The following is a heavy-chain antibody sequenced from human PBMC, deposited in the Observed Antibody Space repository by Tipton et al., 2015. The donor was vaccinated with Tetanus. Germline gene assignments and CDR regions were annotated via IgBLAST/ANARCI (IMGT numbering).Heavy chain of an antibody. CDR3: ARKTGDTLGGRGAFDI. Sequence: LRLSCTVSGGSDNTLYSWGWIRQPPGKGLEWIGIIHYSGSTYYNPSLKSPVTIPADTSRTHFSLNLSSVTAADTAVYYCARKTGDTLGGRGAFDIWGQGTMLTVSS. D-gene: IGHD7-27*01. CDR1: GGSDNTLYS. CDR2: IHYSGST. V-gene: IGHV4-39*01. J-gene: IGHJ3*02.